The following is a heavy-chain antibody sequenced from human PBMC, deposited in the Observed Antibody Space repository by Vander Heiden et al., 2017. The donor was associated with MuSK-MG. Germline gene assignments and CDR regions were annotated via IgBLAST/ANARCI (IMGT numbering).Heavy chain of an antibody. CDR3: ARVRYCSSTSCLYYYYYYYYMDV. CDR2: IYYSGST. V-gene: IGHV4-30-4*08. Sequence: QVQLQESGPGLVKPSQTLSLTCTVSGGSISSGDYYWSWIRQPPGKGLEWIGYIYYSGSTYYNPSLKSRVTISVDTSKNQFSLKLSSVTAADTAVYYCARVRYCSSTSCLYYYYYYYYMDVWGKGTTVTVSS. J-gene: IGHJ6*03. D-gene: IGHD2-2*01. CDR1: GGSISSGDYY.